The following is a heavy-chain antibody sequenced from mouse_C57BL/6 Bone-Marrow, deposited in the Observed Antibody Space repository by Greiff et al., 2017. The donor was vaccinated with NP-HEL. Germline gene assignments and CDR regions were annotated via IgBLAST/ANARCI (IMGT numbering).Heavy chain of an antibody. CDR3: ARSPFYYYGKDWYFDV. CDR2: IYPGSGST. CDR1: GYTFTSYW. D-gene: IGHD1-1*01. V-gene: IGHV1-55*01. Sequence: QVQLQQPGAELVKPGASVKMSCKASGYTFTSYWITWVKQRPGQGLEWIGDIYPGSGSTNYNEKFKSKATLTVDTSSSTAYMQLSSLTSEDSAVYYCARSPFYYYGKDWYFDVWGTGTTVTVSS. J-gene: IGHJ1*03.